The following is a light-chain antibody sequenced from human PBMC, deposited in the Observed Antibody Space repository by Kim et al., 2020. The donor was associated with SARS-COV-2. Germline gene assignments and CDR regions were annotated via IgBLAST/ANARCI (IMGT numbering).Light chain of an antibody. Sequence: ALGQTVRIRCQGDSLRSYYASWYQQKPGQAPVLVIYGKNNRPSGIPDRFSGSSSGNTASLTITGAQAEDEAYYYCNSRDSSGNHVVFGGGTQLTVL. V-gene: IGLV3-19*01. CDR3: NSRDSSGNHVV. CDR1: SLRSYY. J-gene: IGLJ2*01. CDR2: GKN.